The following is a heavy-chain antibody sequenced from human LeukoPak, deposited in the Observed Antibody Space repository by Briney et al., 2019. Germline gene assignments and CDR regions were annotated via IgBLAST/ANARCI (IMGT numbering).Heavy chain of an antibody. J-gene: IGHJ4*02. CDR2: IRYDGSNK. CDR3: AKSRLVFDATAGPDY. V-gene: IGHV3-30*02. Sequence: GGSLRLSCAASGFSFNKYGIHWVRQAPGKGLEWVALIRYDGSNKYYADSVKGRFTISRDNSKNTLYLQMNSLRPEDTAVYYCAKSRLVFDATAGPDYWGQGTLVTVSS. CDR1: GFSFNKYG. D-gene: IGHD3-9*01.